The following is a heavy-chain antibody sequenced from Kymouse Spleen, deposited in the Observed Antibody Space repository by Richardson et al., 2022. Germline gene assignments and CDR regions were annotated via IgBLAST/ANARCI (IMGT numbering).Heavy chain of an antibody. CDR3: ARDASITGTRVYYYYGMDV. CDR2: INSDGSST. J-gene: IGHJ6*02. D-gene: IGHD1-7*01. V-gene: IGHV3-74*01. Sequence: EVQLVESGGGLVQPGGSLRLSCAASGFTFSSYWMHWVRQAPGKGLVWVSRINSDGSSTSYADSVKGRFTISRDNAKNTLYLQMNSLRAEDTAVYYCARDASITGTRVYYYYGMDVWGQGTTVTVSS. CDR1: GFTFSSYW.